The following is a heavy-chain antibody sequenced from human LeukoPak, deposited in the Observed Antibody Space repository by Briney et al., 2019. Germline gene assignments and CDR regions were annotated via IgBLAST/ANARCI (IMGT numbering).Heavy chain of an antibody. D-gene: IGHD3-22*01. CDR1: GYSISSGYY. CDR3: ARDQGGYDTSGYQDY. V-gene: IGHV4-38-2*02. Sequence: SETLSLTCAVSGYSISSGYYWGWIRQPPGKGLEWVGSIYHSGSTYYNPSLKRRVTISVDTSENQFSLKLSSVTAADTAVYYCARDQGGYDTSGYQDYWGQGTLVTVSS. CDR2: IYHSGST. J-gene: IGHJ4*02.